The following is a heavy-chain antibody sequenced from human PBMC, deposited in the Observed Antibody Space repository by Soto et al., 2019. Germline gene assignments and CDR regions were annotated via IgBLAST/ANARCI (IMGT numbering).Heavy chain of an antibody. CDR1: GDSISSYY. CDR2: IYYSGRT. V-gene: IGHV4-59*01. J-gene: IGHJ4*02. D-gene: IGHD2-15*01. Sequence: SLSLTCTVSGDSISSYYWTWIRQPPGKGLEYIGYIYYSGRTYYNPSLKSRVTISVDTSKNQFSLKLSSVTAADTAVYYCARGHLGITTTGTWYDFDYWGQGTLVTVSS. CDR3: ARGHLGITTTGTWYDFDY.